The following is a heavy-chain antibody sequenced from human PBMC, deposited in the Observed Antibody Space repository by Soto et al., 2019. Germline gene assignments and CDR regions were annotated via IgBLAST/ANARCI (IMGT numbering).Heavy chain of an antibody. J-gene: IGHJ6*03. CDR2: IGSSSVSI. V-gene: IGHV3-48*01. CDR1: GFTFSSYS. Sequence: GGSLRLSCAASGFTFSSYSMDWVRQAPGKGLEWVSYIGSSSVSIYYADSVKGRFTISRDNAKNSLHLHMNSLRAEDTAVYYCARELYGSGSDYFYYYMDVWGKGTTVTVSS. CDR3: ARELYGSGSDYFYYYMDV. D-gene: IGHD3-10*01.